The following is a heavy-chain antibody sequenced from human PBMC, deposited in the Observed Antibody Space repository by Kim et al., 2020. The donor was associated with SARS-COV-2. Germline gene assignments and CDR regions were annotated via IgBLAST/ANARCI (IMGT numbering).Heavy chain of an antibody. CDR2: IHKSVYNS. V-gene: IGHV3-11*04. D-gene: IGHD1-26*01. J-gene: IGHJ3*02. Sequence: GGSLRLSCAASGFTFSDFYMAWIRRAPGKGLECLSYIHKSVYNSYYADSVKGRFTISRDNANNLLYLQMNGLRAEDTAVYYCARDPDSGTYKAGAFDIWG. CDR1: GFTFSDFY. CDR3: ARDPDSGTYKAGAFDI.